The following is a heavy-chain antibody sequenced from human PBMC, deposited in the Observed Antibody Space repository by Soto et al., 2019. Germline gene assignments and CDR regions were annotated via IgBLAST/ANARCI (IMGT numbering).Heavy chain of an antibody. CDR3: AHRNYAGKSDFDY. V-gene: IGHV2-5*02. J-gene: IGHJ4*02. CDR1: GFSVSTRGVG. D-gene: IGHD6-13*01. Sequence: QITLRESGPTLVKPTQTLTLTCTFSGFSVSTRGVGVGWIRQPPGKALEWLAIIYWDDDKRYRPSLKSRLTITKDTTNNQVVLSMTNVDPVDTATYYCAHRNYAGKSDFDYWGQGIRVTVSS. CDR2: IYWDDDK.